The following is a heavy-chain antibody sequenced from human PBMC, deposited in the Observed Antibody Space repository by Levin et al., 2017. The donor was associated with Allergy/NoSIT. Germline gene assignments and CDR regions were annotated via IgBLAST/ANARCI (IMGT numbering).Heavy chain of an antibody. CDR1: GYTFTGYY. CDR2: INPNSGGT. Sequence: ASVKVSCKASGYTFTGYYMHWVRQAPGQGLEWMGWINPNSGGTIYAQKFQGRVTMTRDTSISTAYMELSRLRSDDTAVYYCARDWSYDDCSGGSCYSPLEGANWFDPWGQGTLVTVSS. CDR3: ARDWSYDDCSGGSCYSPLEGANWFDP. D-gene: IGHD2-15*01. J-gene: IGHJ5*02. V-gene: IGHV1-2*02.